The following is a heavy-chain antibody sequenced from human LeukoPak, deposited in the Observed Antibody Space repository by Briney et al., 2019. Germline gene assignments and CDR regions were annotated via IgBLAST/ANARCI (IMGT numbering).Heavy chain of an antibody. CDR3: ARNWNRGWFDP. J-gene: IGHJ5*02. D-gene: IGHD1/OR15-1a*01. CDR1: GDSITSGSYY. V-gene: IGHV4-61*02. CDR2: IYTSGTT. Sequence: PSETLSLTCTVFGDSITSGSYYWSWIRQPAGKGLGWIGRIYTSGTTNYNPSLTSRVTISVDTSKNQLSLKLGSVTAADTAVYYCARNWNRGWFDPWGQGTLVTVSS.